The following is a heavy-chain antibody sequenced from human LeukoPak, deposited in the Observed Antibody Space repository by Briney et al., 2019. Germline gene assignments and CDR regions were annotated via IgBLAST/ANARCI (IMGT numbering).Heavy chain of an antibody. CDR1: GGTFSTYA. J-gene: IGHJ4*02. D-gene: IGHD3-22*01. Sequence: SVKVSCKASGGTFSTYAISWVRQAPGQGLEWMGGIIPIFGTANYAQKFQGRVTITADESTSTAYMELSSLRVEDTAVYYCAKDPRASSAYYYDRLGYWGQGTLVTVSS. CDR2: IIPIFGTA. V-gene: IGHV1-69*13. CDR3: AKDPRASSAYYYDRLGY.